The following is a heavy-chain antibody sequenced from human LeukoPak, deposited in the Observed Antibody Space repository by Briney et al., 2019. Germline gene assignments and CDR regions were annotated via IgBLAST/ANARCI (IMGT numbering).Heavy chain of an antibody. CDR2: IYYSGST. V-gene: IGHV4-59*01. CDR1: GGSISSYY. Sequence: PSETLSLTCTVSGGSISSYYWSWIRQPPGKGLGWIGYIYYSGSTNYNPSLKSRVTISVDTSKNQFSLKLSSMTAADTAVYYCARDGYSGSYYDYWGQGTLVTVSS. D-gene: IGHD1-26*01. J-gene: IGHJ4*02. CDR3: ARDGYSGSYYDY.